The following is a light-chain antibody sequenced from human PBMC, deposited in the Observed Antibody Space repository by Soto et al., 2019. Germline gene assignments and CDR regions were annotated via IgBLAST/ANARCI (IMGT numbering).Light chain of an antibody. CDR2: EGS. CDR1: SSDVGCYNF. CDR3: CSDACRWV. J-gene: IGLJ2*01. V-gene: IGLV2-23*01. Sequence: QSALTQPASVSGSPGQSVTISCTGTSSDVGCYNFVSWYQQHPGKDPKLMIYEGSKRPSGVSNRFSGSKSGNTASLTISGLQDEDEDDYYCCSDACRWVFGGGTKLTVL.